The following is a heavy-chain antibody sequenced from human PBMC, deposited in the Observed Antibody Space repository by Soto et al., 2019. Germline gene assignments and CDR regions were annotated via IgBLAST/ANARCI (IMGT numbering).Heavy chain of an antibody. V-gene: IGHV5-10-1*01. J-gene: IGHJ5*02. CDR1: GFSVTNYW. CDR3: ATLTHDYGDYIWFDP. CDR2: MDPSDSYA. Sequence: GESLKLSCKGSGFSVTNYWITCVRQRPGEGLEWMGRMDPSDSYAKYSPSFEGHVAMSAGKSINTAYLEWSSLKASDTAIYYCATLTHDYGDYIWFDPWGQGTLVTVSS. D-gene: IGHD4-17*01.